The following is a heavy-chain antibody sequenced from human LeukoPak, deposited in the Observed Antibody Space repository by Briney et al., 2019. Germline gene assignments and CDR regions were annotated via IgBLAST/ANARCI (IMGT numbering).Heavy chain of an antibody. V-gene: IGHV1-69*05. CDR1: GGTFSSYA. D-gene: IGHD3-22*01. J-gene: IGHJ4*02. Sequence: SVKVSCKASGGTFSSYAISWVRQAPGQGLEWMGRIIPIFGTANYAQKFQGRVTITTDESPSTAYMELSSLRSEDTAVYYCARDSLGYDSSGYYFRGFDYWGQGTLVTVSS. CDR3: ARDSLGYDSSGYYFRGFDY. CDR2: IIPIFGTA.